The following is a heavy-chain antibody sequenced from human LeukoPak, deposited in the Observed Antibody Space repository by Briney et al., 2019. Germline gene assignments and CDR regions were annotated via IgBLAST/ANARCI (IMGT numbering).Heavy chain of an antibody. CDR3: AKDYVYCTNGVCLLYYFDY. CDR2: ISGSGSST. V-gene: IGHV3-23*01. J-gene: IGHJ4*02. Sequence: GGSLRLSCAASGFTFSSYAMSWFRQAPGKGLEWVSAISGSGSSTYYADSVKGRFTISRDNSKNTLYLQMNSLRAEDTAVYYCAKDYVYCTNGVCLLYYFDYWGQGTLVTVSS. CDR1: GFTFSSYA. D-gene: IGHD2-8*01.